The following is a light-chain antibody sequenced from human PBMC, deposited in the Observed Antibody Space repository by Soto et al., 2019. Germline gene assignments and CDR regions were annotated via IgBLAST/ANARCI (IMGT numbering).Light chain of an antibody. V-gene: IGKV1-39*01. CDR2: TAS. J-gene: IGKJ1*01. CDR3: QQSYSSPQT. Sequence: DLQMTQSPSSLSASVGDRVTITCRSSQSIRSYLNWYQQQLGRAPKLLIYTASNLQTGVPSRFSGSGSGTDFTLTISSLQPEDFATYYCQQSYSSPQTFGLGTKVEIK. CDR1: QSIRSY.